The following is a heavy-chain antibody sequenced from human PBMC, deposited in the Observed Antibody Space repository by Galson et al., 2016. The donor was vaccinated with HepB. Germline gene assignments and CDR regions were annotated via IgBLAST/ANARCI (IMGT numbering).Heavy chain of an antibody. CDR1: GYTFINYY. D-gene: IGHD2-8*01. CDR2: INPLSGGT. V-gene: IGHV1-46*01. CDR3: ARAIMTPSDNWFDP. J-gene: IGHJ5*02. Sequence: SCKASGYTFINYYIHWVRQAPGQGLEWMGIINPLSGGTDYAQRFQGRVTMTRDTSTSTVSMELSSLRSEDTAVYYCARAIMTPSDNWFDPWGQGPRSPSPQ.